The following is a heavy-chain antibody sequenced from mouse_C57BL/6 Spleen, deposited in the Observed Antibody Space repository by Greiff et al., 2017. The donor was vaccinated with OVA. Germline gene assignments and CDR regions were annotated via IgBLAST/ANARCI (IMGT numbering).Heavy chain of an antibody. Sequence: VQLKESGPELVKPGDSVKISCKASGYSFTGYFMNWVMQSHGKSLEWIGRINPYNGDTFYNQKFKGKATLTVDKSSSTAHMELRSLTSEDSAVYYCTTGYDYAFAYWGQGTLVTVSA. CDR2: INPYNGDT. J-gene: IGHJ3*01. CDR1: GYSFTGYF. D-gene: IGHD2-4*01. CDR3: TTGYDYAFAY. V-gene: IGHV1-20*01.